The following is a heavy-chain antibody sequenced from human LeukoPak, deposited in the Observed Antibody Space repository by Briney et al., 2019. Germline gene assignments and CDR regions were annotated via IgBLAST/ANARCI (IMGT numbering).Heavy chain of an antibody. V-gene: IGHV1-69*13. CDR3: ARLVAYYYYYYMDV. CDR2: IIPIFGTA. D-gene: IGHD2-15*01. CDR1: GGTFSSYA. Sequence: SVKVSCKASGGTFSSYAISWVRQAPGQGLEWMGGIIPIFGTANYAQKFQGRVTITADESTSTAYMELRSLRSDDTAVYYCARLVAYYYYYYMDVWGKGTTVTISS. J-gene: IGHJ6*03.